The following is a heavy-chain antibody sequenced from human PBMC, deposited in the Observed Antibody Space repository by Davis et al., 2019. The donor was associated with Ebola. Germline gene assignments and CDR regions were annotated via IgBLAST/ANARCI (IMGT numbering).Heavy chain of an antibody. V-gene: IGHV3-11*06. Sequence: SCAASGFTFSDYYMSWIRQAPGKGLEWVSYISSSSSYTNYADSVKGRFTISRDNAKNSLYLQMNSLRAEDTAVYYCARRITMVRGVIIDWYFDLWGRGTLVTVSS. CDR2: ISSSSSYT. D-gene: IGHD3-10*01. J-gene: IGHJ2*01. CDR3: ARRITMVRGVIIDWYFDL. CDR1: GFTFSDYY.